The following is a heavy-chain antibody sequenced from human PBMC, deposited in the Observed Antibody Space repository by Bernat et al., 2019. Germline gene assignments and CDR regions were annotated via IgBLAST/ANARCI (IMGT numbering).Heavy chain of an antibody. Sequence: EAQLMESGGGLVKPGGSLRLSCAASGFTFSNAWMSWVRQAPGKGLEWVGRIRSKANSYATAYAASVKGRFTISRDDSKNTAYLQMNSLKTEDTAVYYCTRHGIEVAGFEDYWGQGTLVTVSS. CDR2: IRSKANSYAT. J-gene: IGHJ4*02. D-gene: IGHD6-19*01. CDR3: TRHGIEVAGFEDY. CDR1: GFTFSNAW. V-gene: IGHV3-73*01.